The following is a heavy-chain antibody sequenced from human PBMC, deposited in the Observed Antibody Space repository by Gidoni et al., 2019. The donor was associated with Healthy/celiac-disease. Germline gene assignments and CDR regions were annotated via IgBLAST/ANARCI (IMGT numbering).Heavy chain of an antibody. Sequence: QVQLQESGPGLVKPSETLSLTCPVSGGSISSYYWSWIRQPPGKGLEWIGYIDYTGSTKYNPSLKSRVTISVDTSKNQFSLKLSSVTAADTAEYYCARHLLAPDWFDPWGQGTLVTVSS. V-gene: IGHV4-59*08. J-gene: IGHJ5*02. CDR1: GGSISSYY. CDR2: IDYTGST. D-gene: IGHD3-3*02. CDR3: ARHLLAPDWFDP.